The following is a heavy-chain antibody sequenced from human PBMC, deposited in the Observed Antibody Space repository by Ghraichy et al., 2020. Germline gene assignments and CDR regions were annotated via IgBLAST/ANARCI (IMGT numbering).Heavy chain of an antibody. D-gene: IGHD2-15*01. V-gene: IGHV4-59*01. CDR3: ARVVVDDDDAFDI. Sequence: SETLSLTCTVSGGSISSYYWSWIRQPPGKGLKWIGYIYYSGSTNYNPSLKSRVTISVDTSKNQFSLKLSSVTAADTAVYYCARVVVDDDDAFDIWGQGTMVTVSS. J-gene: IGHJ3*02. CDR2: IYYSGST. CDR1: GGSISSYY.